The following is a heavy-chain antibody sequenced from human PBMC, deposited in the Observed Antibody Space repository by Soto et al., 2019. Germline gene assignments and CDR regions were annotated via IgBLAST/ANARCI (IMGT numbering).Heavy chain of an antibody. CDR3: ARDRVRSSGDYGMDV. CDR2: IYNSGST. Sequence: QVQLQESGPGLVKPSQTLSLTCSVSGGSINSGGYFWSWTRQHPGKGLEWIGHIYNSGSTDYNPPLKRRVMSSGDTSKNQFSLKVSSVTAADAAVYYCARDRVRSSGDYGMDVWGRGTTVTVSS. J-gene: IGHJ6*02. D-gene: IGHD2-8*02. V-gene: IGHV4-31*03. CDR1: GGSINSGGYF.